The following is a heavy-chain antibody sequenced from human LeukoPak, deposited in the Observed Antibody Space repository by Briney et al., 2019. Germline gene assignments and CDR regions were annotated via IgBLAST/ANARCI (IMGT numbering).Heavy chain of an antibody. J-gene: IGHJ3*02. D-gene: IGHD5-12*01. Sequence: SETLSLTCTVSGGSISSYHWSWIRQPPGKGLEWIGYIYYSGSTNYNPSLKSRVTISVDTSKNQFSLKLSSVTAADTAVYYCARVCGSADAFDIWGQGTMVTVSS. CDR1: GGSISSYH. V-gene: IGHV4-59*01. CDR2: IYYSGST. CDR3: ARVCGSADAFDI.